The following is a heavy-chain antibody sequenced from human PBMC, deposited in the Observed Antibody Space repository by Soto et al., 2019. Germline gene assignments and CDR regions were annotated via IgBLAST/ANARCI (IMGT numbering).Heavy chain of an antibody. V-gene: IGHV1-69*05. CDR3: ASFRTTGRQWQQLVDY. CDR1: GGTFSSYA. D-gene: IGHD6-13*01. CDR2: IIPIFGTA. Sequence: SVKVSCKASGGTFSSYAISWVRQAPGQGLEWMGGIIPIFGTANYAQKFQGRVTITTDKSTSTAYMELSSLRSEDTAVYYCASFRTTGRQWQQLVDYWGQGTLVTVSS. J-gene: IGHJ4*02.